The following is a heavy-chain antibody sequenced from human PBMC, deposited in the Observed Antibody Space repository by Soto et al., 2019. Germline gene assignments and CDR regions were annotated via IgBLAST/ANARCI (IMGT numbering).Heavy chain of an antibody. D-gene: IGHD3-22*01. CDR3: ATGDSHSLLDY. V-gene: IGHV1-24*01. CDR2: LDPEDGET. J-gene: IGHJ4*01. Sequence: ASVKVSCKISGYTLTEISMHWVRQPPGKGLEWMGGLDPEDGETIYAQNFQGRVTVTEDTSTDTAYMELSSLRYDDTAVYYCATGDSHSLLDYWGQGTLVTVSS. CDR1: GYTLTEIS.